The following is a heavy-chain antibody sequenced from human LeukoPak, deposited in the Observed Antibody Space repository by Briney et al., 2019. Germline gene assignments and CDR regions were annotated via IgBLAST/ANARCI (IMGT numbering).Heavy chain of an antibody. CDR2: INHSGST. CDR1: GGSFSGYY. J-gene: IGHJ5*02. V-gene: IGHV4-34*01. CDR3: ARRHALPALIWLRRFGNWFDP. D-gene: IGHD5-18*01. Sequence: SETLSLTCAVYGGSFSGYYWSWIRQPPGKGLEWIGEINHSGSTNYNPSLKSRVTISVDTSKNQFSLKLSSVTAADTAVYYCARRHALPALIWLRRFGNWFDPWGQGTLVTVSS.